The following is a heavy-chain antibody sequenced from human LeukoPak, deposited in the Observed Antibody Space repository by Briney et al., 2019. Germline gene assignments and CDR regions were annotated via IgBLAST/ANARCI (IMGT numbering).Heavy chain of an antibody. CDR3: ARGSGSSRYYFDYWDY. Sequence: ASVKVSCKASGYTFTSYYIHWVRQAPGQGLDWMGVINPSGGSTSYSQKFQVRVTMTRDTSTTTVYIELFSLSSEDTAMYYCARGSGSSRYYFDYWDYWGQGTLVTVSS. D-gene: IGHD6-13*01. CDR1: GYTFTSYY. V-gene: IGHV1-46*01. J-gene: IGHJ4*02. CDR2: INPSGGST.